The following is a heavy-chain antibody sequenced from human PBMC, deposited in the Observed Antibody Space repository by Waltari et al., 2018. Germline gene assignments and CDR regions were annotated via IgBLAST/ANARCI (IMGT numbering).Heavy chain of an antibody. CDR3: ARSSTSAGDALDV. CDR1: AYRFSSHW. V-gene: IGHV5-51*01. J-gene: IGHJ3*01. D-gene: IGHD6-13*01. Sequence: EVPLAQSGAEVKKPGESLKIPCTGTAYRFSSHWISWVRPMPGKGLEWMGIIFPGDSDTRYSPSYQGQVTISADKSTDTAYLQWSSLRASDTAVYYCARSSTSAGDALDVWGQGTMVTVSP. CDR2: IFPGDSDT.